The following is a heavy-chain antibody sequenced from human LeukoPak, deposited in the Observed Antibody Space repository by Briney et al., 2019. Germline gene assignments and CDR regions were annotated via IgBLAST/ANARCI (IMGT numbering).Heavy chain of an antibody. D-gene: IGHD5-12*01. Sequence: SGPTQVKPTQTLTLTCTFSGFSLSTSGVGVGWIRQPPGKALEWLALIYWDDDKRYSPSLKSRLTITKDTSKNQVVLTMTNMDPVDTATYYCAHRGRGYSGYDYEGDWFDPWGQGTLVTVSS. CDR1: GFSLSTSGVG. J-gene: IGHJ5*02. CDR3: AHRGRGYSGYDYEGDWFDP. CDR2: IYWDDDK. V-gene: IGHV2-5*02.